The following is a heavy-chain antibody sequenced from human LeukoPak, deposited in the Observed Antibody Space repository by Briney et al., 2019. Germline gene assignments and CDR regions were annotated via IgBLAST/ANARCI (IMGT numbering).Heavy chain of an antibody. CDR1: GYSFTNYW. V-gene: IGHV5-51*01. D-gene: IGHD6-19*01. CDR2: IYPSDSDT. J-gene: IGHJ4*02. CDR3: ATSGAVAGSFGGFDY. Sequence: GESLKISCKGSGYSFTNYWIGWVRQMPGKGLEWMGIIYPSDSDTRYRPSFQGQVTISADKSISTAYLQWSSLKASDTAMYYCATSGAVAGSFGGFDYWGQGTLVTVSS.